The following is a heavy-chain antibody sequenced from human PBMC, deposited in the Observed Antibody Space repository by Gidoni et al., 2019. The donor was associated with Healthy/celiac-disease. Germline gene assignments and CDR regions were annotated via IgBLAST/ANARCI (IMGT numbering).Heavy chain of an antibody. Sequence: QVQLVQSGAEVKKPGSSVKVSCKASGGTFSSYAISWVRQAPGQGLEWMGGIIPIFGTANYAQKFQGRVTITADESTSTAYMELSSLRSEDTAVYYCARVQLVPNVHYYYGMDVWGQGTTVTVSS. V-gene: IGHV1-69*01. J-gene: IGHJ6*02. CDR2: IIPIFGTA. CDR3: ARVQLVPNVHYYYGMDV. CDR1: GGTFSSYA. D-gene: IGHD1-1*01.